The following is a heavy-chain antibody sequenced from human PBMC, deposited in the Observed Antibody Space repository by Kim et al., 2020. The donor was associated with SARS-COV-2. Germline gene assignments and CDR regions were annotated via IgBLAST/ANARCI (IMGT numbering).Heavy chain of an antibody. J-gene: IGHJ6*02. CDR1: GFTFSDYY. CDR2: ISSSSSYT. Sequence: GGSLRPSCAASGFTFSDYYMSWIRQAPGKGLEWVSYISSSSSYTNYADSVKGRFTISRDNAKNSLYLQMNSLRAEDTAVYYCARDTRSSSLTHYGMDVWGQGTTVTVSS. V-gene: IGHV3-11*06. CDR3: ARDTRSSSLTHYGMDV. D-gene: IGHD6-13*01.